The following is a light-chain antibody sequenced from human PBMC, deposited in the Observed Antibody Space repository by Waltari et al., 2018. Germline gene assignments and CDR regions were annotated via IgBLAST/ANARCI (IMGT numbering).Light chain of an antibody. V-gene: IGLV2-11*01. Sequence: QAALTQPPSVSGSPGQSVTISCTGTSSDIGGYNYVSWYQQHPGKAPKLMIYDVSKRPSGVSDRFSGSKSDNTASLTISGLQAEDEADYYCSSYAVSNTVLFGGGTRLTVL. J-gene: IGLJ2*01. CDR3: SSYAVSNTVL. CDR2: DVS. CDR1: SSDIGGYNY.